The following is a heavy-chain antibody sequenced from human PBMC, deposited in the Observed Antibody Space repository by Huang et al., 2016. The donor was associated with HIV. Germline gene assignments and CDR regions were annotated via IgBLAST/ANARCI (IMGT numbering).Heavy chain of an antibody. J-gene: IGHJ6*03. CDR1: GYTFSSFG. D-gene: IGHD5-18*01. CDR2: IIVYNGNT. V-gene: IGHV1-18*01. Sequence: QTQLVQSGAEVKKPGASVKVSCKASGYTFSSFGISSVRQAPGQGLEWVGWIIVYNGNTKFAQKFQGRLTMTTDTATSTAYMELRSLRSDDTAVYYCARGGGIQLWLLGYYYMDVWGNGTTVTVSS. CDR3: ARGGGIQLWLLGYYYMDV.